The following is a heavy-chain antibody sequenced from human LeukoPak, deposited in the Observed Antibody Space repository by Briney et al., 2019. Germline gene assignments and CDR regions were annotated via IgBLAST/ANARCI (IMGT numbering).Heavy chain of an antibody. D-gene: IGHD6-13*01. CDR1: GFAFSRYY. CDR3: ATALHSSSWSFDY. V-gene: IGHV3-74*01. J-gene: IGHJ4*02. Sequence: GGSLRLSCTASGFAFSRYYIHWVRQAPGNGLVWVSRISPDGTKADYADSVKGRFTISRDNAKNSLFLQIHSLRAEDTAVYYCATALHSSSWSFDYWGQGTLVAVSS. CDR2: ISPDGTKA.